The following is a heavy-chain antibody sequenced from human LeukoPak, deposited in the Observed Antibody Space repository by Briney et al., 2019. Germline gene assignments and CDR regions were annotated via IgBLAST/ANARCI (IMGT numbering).Heavy chain of an antibody. V-gene: IGHV1-69*13. CDR3: ARDYSSSSPWDY. CDR1: GGTFSSYA. CDR2: IIPIFGTA. J-gene: IGHJ4*02. D-gene: IGHD6-13*01. Sequence: GASVKVSCTASGGTFSSYAISWVRQAPGQGLEWMGGIIPIFGTANYAQKFQGRVTITADESTSTAYMELSSLRSEDTAVYYCARDYSSSSPWDYWGQGTLVTVSS.